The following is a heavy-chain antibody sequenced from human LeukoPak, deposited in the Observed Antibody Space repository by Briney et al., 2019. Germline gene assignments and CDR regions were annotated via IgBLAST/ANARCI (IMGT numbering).Heavy chain of an antibody. Sequence: SETLSLTCAVSVGSISITNWWSWVRQPPGKGLEWIGEIYHSGITNYNPSLKSRVTISVDKSKNQFSLNLSSVTAADTAVYYCARDGRDGYKAFDYWGQGTLVTVSS. CDR1: VGSISITNW. V-gene: IGHV4-4*02. J-gene: IGHJ4*02. CDR3: ARDGRDGYKAFDY. D-gene: IGHD5-24*01. CDR2: IYHSGIT.